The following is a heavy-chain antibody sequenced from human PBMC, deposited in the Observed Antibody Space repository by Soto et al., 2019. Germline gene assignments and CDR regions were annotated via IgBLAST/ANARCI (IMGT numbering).Heavy chain of an antibody. Sequence: GGSLRLSCAASGFTFDDYAMHWVRQAPGKGLEWVSGISWNSGSIGYADSVKGRFTISRDNAKNSLYLQMNSLRAEDTALYYCAKDIGGGGTYYYGSGIGYYYYGMDVWGQGTTVTVS. V-gene: IGHV3-9*01. J-gene: IGHJ6*02. CDR2: ISWNSGSI. CDR1: GFTFDDYA. D-gene: IGHD3-10*01. CDR3: AKDIGGGGTYYYGSGIGYYYYGMDV.